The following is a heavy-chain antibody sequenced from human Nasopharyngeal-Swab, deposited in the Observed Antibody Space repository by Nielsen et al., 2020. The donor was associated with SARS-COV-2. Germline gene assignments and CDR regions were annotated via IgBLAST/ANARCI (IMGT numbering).Heavy chain of an antibody. CDR2: IYYSGST. Sequence: WIRQPPGKGLEWIGYIYYSGSTCYNPSLKSRVTISVDTSKNQFSLKLSSVTAADTAVYYCARDWILRGWSTYYYYGMDVWGQGTTVTVSS. J-gene: IGHJ6*02. V-gene: IGHV4-31*02. D-gene: IGHD3-3*01. CDR3: ARDWILRGWSTYYYYGMDV.